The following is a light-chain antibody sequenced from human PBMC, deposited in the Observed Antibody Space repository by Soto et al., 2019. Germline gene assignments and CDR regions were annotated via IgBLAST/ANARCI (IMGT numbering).Light chain of an antibody. CDR3: SSYTSSSTRV. J-gene: IGLJ1*01. Sequence: QSALTQPASVSGSPGQSITISCTGTSSDVGGYNYVSWYQHHPGKAPKLLIYDVSNGPSGVSNRFFGSKSGNTASLTISGLQPEDEADYYCSSYTSSSTRVFGTGTKVIVL. CDR2: DVS. CDR1: SSDVGGYNY. V-gene: IGLV2-14*03.